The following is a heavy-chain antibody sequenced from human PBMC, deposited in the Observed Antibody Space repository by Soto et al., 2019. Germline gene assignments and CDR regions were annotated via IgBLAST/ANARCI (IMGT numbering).Heavy chain of an antibody. CDR3: ARGGYQGGFDP. Sequence: GGSLRLSCAASGFTFSSYWMHWVRQAPGKGLVWVSRINSDGSSTSYADSVKGRFTISRDNAKNTLYLQMNSLRAEDTAVYYCARGGYQGGFDPWGQGTLVTVSS. CDR2: INSDGSST. V-gene: IGHV3-74*01. CDR1: GFTFSSYW. J-gene: IGHJ5*02. D-gene: IGHD5-12*01.